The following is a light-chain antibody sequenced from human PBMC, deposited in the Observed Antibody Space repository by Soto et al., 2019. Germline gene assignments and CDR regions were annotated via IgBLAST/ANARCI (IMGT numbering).Light chain of an antibody. V-gene: IGKV1-5*03. Sequence: DIQMTQSPSTLSASVGDRVIITCRASQSIGNLLAWYQQKPGKAPNLLIYKASTLESAVPSRFSGSGSGTEFTLTISSLQPDDFATYYCQHYNSYSPFGGGTKVEIK. CDR3: QHYNSYSP. J-gene: IGKJ4*02. CDR2: KAS. CDR1: QSIGNL.